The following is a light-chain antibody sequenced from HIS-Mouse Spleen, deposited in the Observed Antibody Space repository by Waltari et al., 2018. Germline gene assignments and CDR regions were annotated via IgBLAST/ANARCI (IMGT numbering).Light chain of an antibody. V-gene: IGLV3-19*01. CDR3: NSRDSSGNHVV. CDR1: SLRSYY. Sequence: SSELTQDPAVSVALGQTVRITCQGDSLRSYYASWYQQKPGQAPVLVIYGKNNRPSGIPDRFSVSSSGNTASLTITGAQAEDEADYYCNSRDSSGNHVVFGGGTKLTVL. J-gene: IGLJ2*01. CDR2: GKN.